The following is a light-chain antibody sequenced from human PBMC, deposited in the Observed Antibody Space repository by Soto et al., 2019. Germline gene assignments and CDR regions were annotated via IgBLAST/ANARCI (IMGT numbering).Light chain of an antibody. CDR1: QSVNSNY. V-gene: IGKV3-20*01. J-gene: IGKJ2*01. Sequence: EIVLTQSPGTLSLSPGERATLSCRASQSVNSNYLGWYQKKPAQAPRLLIYAASSRATGVPDRFSGSGSATDFTLTISRLEPEDFAVYYCQQYGTSPYTFGQGTKVDIK. CDR2: AAS. CDR3: QQYGTSPYT.